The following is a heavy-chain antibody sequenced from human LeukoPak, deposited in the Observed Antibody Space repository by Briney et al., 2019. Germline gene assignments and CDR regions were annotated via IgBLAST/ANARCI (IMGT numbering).Heavy chain of an antibody. CDR1: GIIFSNYA. CDR3: ARGRQGAKTRYFDL. CDR2: IISDGGST. Sequence: GGSLRLSCADSGIIFSNYAMHWVRQGPGKGLECISTIISDGGSTYYADSVKGRLPISRDHSKNTLYLQMGSLRAEDMAVYYCARGRQGAKTRYFDLWGRGTRVTVSS. D-gene: IGHD1-26*01. V-gene: IGHV3-64*02. J-gene: IGHJ2*01.